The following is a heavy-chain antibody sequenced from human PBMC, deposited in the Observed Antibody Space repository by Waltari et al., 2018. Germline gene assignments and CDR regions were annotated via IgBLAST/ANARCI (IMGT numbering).Heavy chain of an antibody. J-gene: IGHJ3*02. V-gene: IGHV1-58*02. Sequence: QMQLVQSGPEVKKPGTSVKVSCKASGFTFTSSAMQWVRQARGQRLEWIGWIVVGSGNTNYAQKFQERVTITRDMSTSTAYMELSSLRSEDTAVYYCAADYYYDSSSLRAFDIWGQGTMVTVSS. CDR1: GFTFTSSA. D-gene: IGHD3-22*01. CDR3: AADYYYDSSSLRAFDI. CDR2: IVVGSGNT.